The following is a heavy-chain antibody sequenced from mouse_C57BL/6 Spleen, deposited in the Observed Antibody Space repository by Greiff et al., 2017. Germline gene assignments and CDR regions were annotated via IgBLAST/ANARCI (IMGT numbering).Heavy chain of an antibody. CDR3: ARGGADYLDY. V-gene: IGHV1-7*01. CDR2: INPSSGYT. CDR1: GYTFTSYW. J-gene: IGHJ2*01. Sequence: QVQLQQSGAELAKPGASVKLSCTASGYTFTSYWMHWVKQRPGQGLEWIGYINPSSGYTKYNQKFKDKATLTADKSSNTAYMQLSSLTYEDSTVYYCARGGADYLDYGGKGTTLTVSS.